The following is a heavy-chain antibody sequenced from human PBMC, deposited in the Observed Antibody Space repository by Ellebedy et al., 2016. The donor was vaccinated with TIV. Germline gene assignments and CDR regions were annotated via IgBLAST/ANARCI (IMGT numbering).Heavy chain of an antibody. CDR1: GFTFSTYA. CDR2: ISGSGGGT. V-gene: IGHV3-23*01. Sequence: GESLKISCAASGFTFSTYAMSWVRQAPGRGLEGVSTISGSGGGTYYTDSVKGRFTISRDNSKNTLYLQMNSLRAGDTAIYYCARLRYFGSGSYSDYWGQGTLVTVSS. D-gene: IGHD3-10*01. J-gene: IGHJ4*02. CDR3: ARLRYFGSGSYSDY.